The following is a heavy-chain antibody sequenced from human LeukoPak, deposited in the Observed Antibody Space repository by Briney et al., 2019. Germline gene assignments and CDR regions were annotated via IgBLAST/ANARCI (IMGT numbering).Heavy chain of an antibody. Sequence: GASVKVSCKASGYTFTTYAIHCVRQAPGQGLQWMGWISVGDGNTNYSQKFQGRVTLTRDTSASTAYMELTSLISEDTAVYYCARGYSGVVPAAHPDFWGQGTPVTVSS. J-gene: IGHJ4*02. D-gene: IGHD2-2*01. CDR2: ISVGDGNT. V-gene: IGHV1-3*01. CDR3: ARGYSGVVPAAHPDF. CDR1: GYTFTTYA.